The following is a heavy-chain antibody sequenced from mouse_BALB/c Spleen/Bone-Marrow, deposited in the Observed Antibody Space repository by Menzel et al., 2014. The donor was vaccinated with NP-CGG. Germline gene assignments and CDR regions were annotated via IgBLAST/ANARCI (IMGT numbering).Heavy chain of an antibody. CDR3: ARDKGRVFFDY. Sequence: EVKVEESGGGLVQPGGSLRLSCATSGFTFTDYYMNWVRPPPGKALEWLGFIRNKANGYTTEYSASVKGRFTISRDNSQNILYLQMNTLRAEDSATYYCARDKGRVFFDYWGQGTTLTVST. CDR1: GFTFTDYY. V-gene: IGHV7-3*02. CDR2: IRNKANGYTT. J-gene: IGHJ2*01.